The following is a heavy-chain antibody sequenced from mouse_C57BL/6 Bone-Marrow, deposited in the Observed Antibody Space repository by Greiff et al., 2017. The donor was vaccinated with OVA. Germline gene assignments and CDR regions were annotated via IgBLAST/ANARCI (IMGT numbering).Heavy chain of an antibody. J-gene: IGHJ2*01. CDR2: IYPGDGDT. D-gene: IGHD1-1*01. CDR3: ARIYYYGSSLYFDY. V-gene: IGHV1-82*01. Sequence: QVQLKESGPELVKPGASVKISCKASGYAFSSSWMNWVKQRPGKGLEWIGRIYPGDGDTNYNGKFKGKATLTADKSSSTAYMQLSSLTSEDSAVYFCARIYYYGSSLYFDYWGQGTTLTVSS. CDR1: GYAFSSSW.